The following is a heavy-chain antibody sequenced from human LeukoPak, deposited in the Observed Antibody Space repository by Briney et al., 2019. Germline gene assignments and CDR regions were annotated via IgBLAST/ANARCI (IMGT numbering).Heavy chain of an antibody. CDR1: GFTFSSYA. CDR3: ARRGAAPGPYYYYYMDV. V-gene: IGHV3-30*04. J-gene: IGHJ6*03. D-gene: IGHD6-13*01. Sequence: PGGSLRLSCAASGFTFSSYAMHWVRQAPGKGLEWVAVISYDGSNKYYADSVKGRFTISRDNSKNTLYLQMNSLRAEDTAVYYCARRGAAPGPYYYYYMDVWGKGTTVTVSS. CDR2: ISYDGSNK.